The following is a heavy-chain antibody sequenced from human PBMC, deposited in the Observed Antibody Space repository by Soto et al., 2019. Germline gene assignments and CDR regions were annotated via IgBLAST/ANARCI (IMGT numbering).Heavy chain of an antibody. Sequence: QVQLVQSGAEVKKPGASVRVSCKTSGYTFSTCDIHWVRQAPGQGLEWMGWMNPNTGKAGFAQKFQGRVTMTRDTSLGTAYMDLSGLTSEDTAVYYCARRKERSGPHYFDHWCQGSLVTVSS. CDR1: GYTFSTCD. V-gene: IGHV1-8*01. CDR3: ARRKERSGPHYFDH. CDR2: MNPNTGKA. D-gene: IGHD6-25*01. J-gene: IGHJ4*02.